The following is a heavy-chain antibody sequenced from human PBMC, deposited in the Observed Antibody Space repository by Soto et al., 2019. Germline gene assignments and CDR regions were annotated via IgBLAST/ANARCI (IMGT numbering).Heavy chain of an antibody. V-gene: IGHV1-18*01. J-gene: IGHJ4*02. CDR1: GYTFSDHG. Sequence: QVQLVQSGADVKKPGASVKVSCKASGYTFSDHGISWARQAPGQGLEWMGWISAKNGNTNFAQKFRGRVTMTTDTTTSTVYMELRSLKPDDTAVYYCAREPPETPPDYWGQGTLVTVSS. CDR3: AREPPETPPDY. CDR2: ISAKNGNT.